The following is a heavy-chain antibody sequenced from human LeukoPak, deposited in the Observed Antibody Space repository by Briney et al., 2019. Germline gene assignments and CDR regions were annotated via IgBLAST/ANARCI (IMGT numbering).Heavy chain of an antibody. CDR2: INAGNGNT. J-gene: IGHJ5*02. D-gene: IGHD3-3*01. Sequence: ASVKVSCKASGYTFTSYAMHWVRQAPGQRLEWMGWINAGNGNTKYSQKFQGRVTITRDTSVSTAYMELSSLRSEDTAVYYCARVVPYYDFWSGYYEGWFDPWGQGTLVTVSS. V-gene: IGHV1-3*01. CDR1: GYTFTSYA. CDR3: ARVVPYYDFWSGYYEGWFDP.